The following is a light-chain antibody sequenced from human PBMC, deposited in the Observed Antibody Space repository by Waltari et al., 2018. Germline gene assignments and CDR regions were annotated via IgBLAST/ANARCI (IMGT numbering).Light chain of an antibody. CDR2: DND. V-gene: IGLV1-51*01. CDR3: GTWDSSLRSAL. J-gene: IGLJ2*01. CDR1: SSKIENLR. Sequence: QSILTPPPSVSAAPGQKVTISCSSGSSKIENLRLSWYQQLPGTAPKFVIYDNDKRPSGVSGRFSGSKSGASATLGISGLQTGDEAVYYCGTWDSSLRSALFGGGTNLTVL.